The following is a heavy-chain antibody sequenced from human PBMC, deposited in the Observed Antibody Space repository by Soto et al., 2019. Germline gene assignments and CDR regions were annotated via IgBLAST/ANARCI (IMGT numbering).Heavy chain of an antibody. CDR2: ISGSGGST. D-gene: IGHD6-13*01. CDR1: GFTFSSYD. J-gene: IGHJ4*02. V-gene: IGHV3-23*01. CDR3: TKAHRSPIATAGTGYYFDY. Sequence: GGSLRLSCAASGFTFSSYDMHWVRQATGKGLEWVSAISGSGGSTYYADSVKGRSTISRDNSKNTLYVQMNSLRAEDTAVYYCTKAHRSPIATAGTGYYFDYWGQGTLVTVSS.